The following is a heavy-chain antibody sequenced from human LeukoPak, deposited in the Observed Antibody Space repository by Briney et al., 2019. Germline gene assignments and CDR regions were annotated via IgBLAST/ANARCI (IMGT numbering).Heavy chain of an antibody. D-gene: IGHD6-13*01. CDR2: IGSSGSTI. CDR1: GFTFSSYE. CDR3: AREAAADVYDI. J-gene: IGHJ3*02. V-gene: IGHV3-48*03. Sequence: SGGSLRLSCAASGFTFSSYEMNWVRQTSGKGLEWVSYIGSSGSTISYADSVKGRFTISRDNAKNSLYLQMNSLRADDTAVYYCAREAAADVYDIWGQGTMVTVSS.